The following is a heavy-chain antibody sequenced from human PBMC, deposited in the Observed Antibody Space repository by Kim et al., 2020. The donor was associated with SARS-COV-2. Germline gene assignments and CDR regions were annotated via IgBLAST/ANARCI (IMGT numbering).Heavy chain of an antibody. D-gene: IGHD2-21*01. J-gene: IGHJ4*02. CDR2: ISFDGINI. CDR1: GFTFSSSG. Sequence: GGSLRLSCAASGFTFSSSGMHWVRQAPGKGLESVALISFDGINIKYADSVKGRFTISRDSSKNTLFLQMDSLRPEDTAVYYCVKRGGHFDFDYWGQGIL. CDR3: VKRGGHFDFDY. V-gene: IGHV3-30*18.